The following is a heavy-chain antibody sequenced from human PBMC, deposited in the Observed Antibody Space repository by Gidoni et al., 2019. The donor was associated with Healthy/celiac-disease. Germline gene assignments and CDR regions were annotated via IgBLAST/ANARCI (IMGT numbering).Heavy chain of an antibody. CDR1: GGTFSSYA. J-gene: IGHJ4*02. CDR2: IIPIFGPA. V-gene: IGHV1-69*01. CDR3: ARGADETTGIFDY. D-gene: IGHD4-17*01. Sequence: QVQLVQSGAEVKKPGSSVKVPCKASGGTFSSYAISWVRQAPGQGLAWMGGIIPIFGPANYAQKFQGRVTITADESTGTAYMELSSLRSEDTAVYYGARGADETTGIFDYWGQGTLSPSPQ.